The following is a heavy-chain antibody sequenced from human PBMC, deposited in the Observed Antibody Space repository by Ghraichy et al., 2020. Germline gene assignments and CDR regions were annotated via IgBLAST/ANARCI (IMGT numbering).Heavy chain of an antibody. V-gene: IGHV4-59*01. CDR3: ARGNYYYDGTGYFKSALDY. J-gene: IGHJ4*02. D-gene: IGHD3-22*01. CDR2: IYYSGST. Sequence: SETLSLTCTVSGGSTSDSYWSWIRQPPGKGLEWIGYIYYSGSTNYNPSLKSRVTISVDMSENQFSLNLSSVTAADIAVYYCARGNYYYDGTGYFKSALDYWGQGILVTVSS. CDR1: GGSTSDSY.